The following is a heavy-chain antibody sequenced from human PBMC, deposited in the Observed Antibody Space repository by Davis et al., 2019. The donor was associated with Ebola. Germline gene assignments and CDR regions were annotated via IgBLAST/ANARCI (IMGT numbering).Heavy chain of an antibody. V-gene: IGHV3-23*01. Sequence: PGGSLRLSCAVSGGSISSGRYYWGWIRQPPGKGLEWVSSIGISGDSTYYANSVKGRFTISRDNSKSTLHLQMNSLRSEDTAVYYCVKERGWLPHYWGQGTLVTVSS. CDR1: GGSISSGRYY. CDR3: VKERGWLPHY. J-gene: IGHJ4*02. CDR2: IGISGDST. D-gene: IGHD5-12*01.